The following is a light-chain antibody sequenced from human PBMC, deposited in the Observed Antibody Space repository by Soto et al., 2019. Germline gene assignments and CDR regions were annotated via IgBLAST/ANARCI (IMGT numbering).Light chain of an antibody. Sequence: IQLTQSPSSLSASVVDRITITFRASQSISTYVNWYQQKPGKAPNLLIYSASSLESGVPSRFSGSGSGTDFTLTIRSLQPEDFATYFCQQSYSRPRAFGQGTKVDIK. CDR1: QSISTY. CDR3: QQSYSRPRA. CDR2: SAS. V-gene: IGKV1-39*01. J-gene: IGKJ1*01.